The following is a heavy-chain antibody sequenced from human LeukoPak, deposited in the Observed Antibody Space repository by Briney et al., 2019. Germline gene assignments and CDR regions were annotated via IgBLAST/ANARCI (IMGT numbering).Heavy chain of an antibody. J-gene: IGHJ4*02. Sequence: PGGSLRLSCAASGFTFSSYSMNWVRQAPGKGLEWVSSISSSSSYIYYADSVRGRFTISRDNAKNSLYLQMNSLRAEDTAVYYCARGAQLTGSSAHYWGQGMLVTVSS. CDR1: GFTFSSYS. D-gene: IGHD1-26*01. CDR2: ISSSSSYI. CDR3: ARGAQLTGSSAHY. V-gene: IGHV3-21*01.